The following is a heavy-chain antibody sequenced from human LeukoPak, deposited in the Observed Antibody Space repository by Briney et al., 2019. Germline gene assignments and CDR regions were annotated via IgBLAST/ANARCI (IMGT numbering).Heavy chain of an antibody. J-gene: IGHJ3*02. CDR3: ARNMVRGAMDAFDI. CDR1: GYTFTSYD. CDR2: MNPNSGNT. D-gene: IGHD3-10*01. Sequence: ASVKVSCKASGYTFTSYDINWVRQATGQGLEWMGWMNPNSGNTGYAQKFQGRVTMTRNTSISTACMELSSLRSEDTAVYYCARNMVRGAMDAFDIWGQGTMVTVSS. V-gene: IGHV1-8*01.